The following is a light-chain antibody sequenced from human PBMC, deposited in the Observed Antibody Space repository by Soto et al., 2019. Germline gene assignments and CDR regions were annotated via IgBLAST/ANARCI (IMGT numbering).Light chain of an antibody. CDR3: RQYGYSLGFA. CDR1: QSVGSNF. V-gene: IGKV3-20*01. Sequence: EIVLTQSPGTLSLSPGETATLSCRASQSVGSNFLAWYQEKPGQAPRLLIYGASSRATGIPDRFSGSGSGTDFTLTISRLEPEDFVVYYCRQYGYSLGFAFGGGTKVEIK. J-gene: IGKJ4*01. CDR2: GAS.